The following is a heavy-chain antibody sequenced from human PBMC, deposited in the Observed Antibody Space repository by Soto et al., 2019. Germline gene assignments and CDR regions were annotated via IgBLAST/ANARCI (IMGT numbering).Heavy chain of an antibody. Sequence: EVQLVESGGGLVKPGGSLRLSCAASGFTFSSYSMNWVRQAPGKGLEWVSSISSSSSYIYYADLVKGRFTISRDNAKNSLYLQMNRLRAEDTAVYYCARDQQQLEEYYYYGMDVWGQGTTVTVSS. V-gene: IGHV3-21*01. CDR2: ISSSSSYI. J-gene: IGHJ6*02. CDR1: GFTFSSYS. CDR3: ARDQQQLEEYYYYGMDV. D-gene: IGHD6-13*01.